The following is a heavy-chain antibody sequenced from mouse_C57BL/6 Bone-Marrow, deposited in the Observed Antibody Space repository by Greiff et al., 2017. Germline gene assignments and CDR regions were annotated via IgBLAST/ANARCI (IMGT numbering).Heavy chain of an antibody. CDR1: GYTFTSYW. Sequence: QVQLQQPGAELVKPGASVKLSCKASGYTFTSYWMQWVKQRPGQGLEWIGEIDPSDSYTNYNQQFKGKATLTVYTSSSTAYMQLSSLTSEDSAVYYCARSYYGNYGYAMDYWGQGTSVTVSS. D-gene: IGHD2-10*01. V-gene: IGHV1-50*01. CDR2: IDPSDSYT. CDR3: ARSYYGNYGYAMDY. J-gene: IGHJ4*01.